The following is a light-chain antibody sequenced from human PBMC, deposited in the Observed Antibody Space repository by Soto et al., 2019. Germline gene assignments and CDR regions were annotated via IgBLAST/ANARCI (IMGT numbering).Light chain of an antibody. J-gene: IGLJ1*01. V-gene: IGLV2-14*01. Sequence: QSALTQPASVSGSPGQSITISCTGTSSDVGGYNYVSWYQQHPGKAPKLMIYDVSNRPSGVSNRFSGSKSGNTASLTISGLQAEDEADYYCSSYTSSSNYVFGPGTKLTAL. CDR1: SSDVGGYNY. CDR3: SSYTSSSNYV. CDR2: DVS.